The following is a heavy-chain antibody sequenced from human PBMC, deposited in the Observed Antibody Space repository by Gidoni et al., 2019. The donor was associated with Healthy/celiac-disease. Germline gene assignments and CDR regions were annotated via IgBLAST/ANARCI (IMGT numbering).Heavy chain of an antibody. CDR2: IYYSGST. CDR1: GGSISSGGYY. V-gene: IGHV4-31*03. Sequence: QVQLQESGPGLVKPSPTLSLTCTVSGGSISSGGYYWSWIRQHPGKGLEWIGYIYYSGSTYYNPSLKSRVTISVDTSKNQFSLKLSSVTAADTAVYYCARERLGYCSGGSCYNNWFDPWGQGTLVTVSS. D-gene: IGHD2-15*01. CDR3: ARERLGYCSGGSCYNNWFDP. J-gene: IGHJ5*02.